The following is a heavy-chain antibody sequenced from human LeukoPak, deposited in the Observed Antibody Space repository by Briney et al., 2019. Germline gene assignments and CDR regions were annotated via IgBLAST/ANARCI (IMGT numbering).Heavy chain of an antibody. CDR1: GGSIRSGDYY. Sequence: PSEPLSLTCTVSGGSIRSGDYYWSWIRQPPGKGLEWIGYIYYSGSTNYNPSLKSRLTISLDMSKNQFSLKLSSVTAADTAVYYCARDGPYWYFDLWGRGTLVTVSS. CDR2: IYYSGST. CDR3: ARDGPYWYFDL. J-gene: IGHJ2*01. V-gene: IGHV4-30-4*01.